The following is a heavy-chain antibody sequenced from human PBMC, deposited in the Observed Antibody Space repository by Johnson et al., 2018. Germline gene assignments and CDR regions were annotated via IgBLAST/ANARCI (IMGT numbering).Heavy chain of an antibody. CDR1: GFTISSYW. J-gene: IGHJ6*03. CDR2: INSDGSST. Sequence: VQLQESGGGLVQXGGSLRLSCAASGFTISSYWMHWVRQAPGKGLVWVSRINSDGSSTTYADSVKGRFTISRDNAKNTLYLQMNSLRAEDTAMYYCARRVPYYYYYMDVWGKGTTVTVSS. V-gene: IGHV3-74*01. D-gene: IGHD1-1*01. CDR3: ARRVPYYYYYMDV.